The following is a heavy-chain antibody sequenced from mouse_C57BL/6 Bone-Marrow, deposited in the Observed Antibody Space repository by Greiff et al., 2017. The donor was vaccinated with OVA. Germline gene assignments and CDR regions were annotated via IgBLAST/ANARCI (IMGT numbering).Heavy chain of an antibody. V-gene: IGHV1-74*01. CDR1: GYTFTSYW. D-gene: IGHD2-5*01. CDR3: AYDSNYERFAY. CDR2: IHPSDSDT. Sequence: QVQLQQPGAELVKPGASVKVSCKASGYTFTSYWMHWVKQRPGQGLEWIGRIHPSDSDTNYNQKFKGKATLTVDKSSSTAYMQLSSLTSEDSAVYYCAYDSNYERFAYWGQGTLVTVSA. J-gene: IGHJ3*01.